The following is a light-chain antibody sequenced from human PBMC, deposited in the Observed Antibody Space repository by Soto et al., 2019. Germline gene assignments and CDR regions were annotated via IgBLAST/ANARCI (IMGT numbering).Light chain of an antibody. CDR3: QQYGSSPPIT. CDR1: QSVRNNF. V-gene: IGKV3-20*01. CDR2: GAS. J-gene: IGKJ5*01. Sequence: EIVLTQSPGTLSLSPGERATLSCRAGQSVRNNFLAWNQQRTSRAPRLLIYGASRKATGIPDKFNGNGSRIVFTLTISILEPEDFAVYCCQQYGSSPPITFGQGTRPESK.